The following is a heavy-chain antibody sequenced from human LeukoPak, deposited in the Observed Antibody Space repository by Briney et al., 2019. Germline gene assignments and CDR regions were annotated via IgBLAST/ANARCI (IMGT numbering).Heavy chain of an antibody. Sequence: PSETLSLTCTVSGGSISSYYWSWIRQPPGKGLEWIGYIYYSGSTNYNPSLKSRVTISVDTSKNQFSLKLSSVTAADTAVYYCATAQDAHDAFDIWGQGTMVTVSS. CDR2: IYYSGST. V-gene: IGHV4-59*12. J-gene: IGHJ3*02. CDR3: ATAQDAHDAFDI. CDR1: GGSISSYY.